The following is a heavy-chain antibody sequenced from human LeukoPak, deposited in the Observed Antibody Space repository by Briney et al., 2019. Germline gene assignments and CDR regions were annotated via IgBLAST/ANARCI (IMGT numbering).Heavy chain of an antibody. V-gene: IGHV3-23*01. J-gene: IGHJ4*02. D-gene: IGHD5-24*01. Sequence: GGSLRLSCAASGFTFSRSWMTWVRQAPGKGLEWVSAISGSGGSTYYADSVKGRFTISRDNSKNTLYLQMNSLRAEDTAVYYCAKLMRATSPPFDYWGQGTLVTVSS. CDR1: GFTFSRSW. CDR3: AKLMRATSPPFDY. CDR2: ISGSGGST.